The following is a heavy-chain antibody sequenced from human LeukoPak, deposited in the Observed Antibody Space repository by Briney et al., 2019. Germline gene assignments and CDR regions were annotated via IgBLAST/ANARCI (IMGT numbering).Heavy chain of an antibody. CDR3: ARGLRFLEWFWFDP. Sequence: ASVKVSCKASGYTFTGYYMHWVRQAPGQGLEWMGWINPNSGGTNYAQKFQGRVTMTRDMSISTAYMELSRLRSDDTAVYYCARGLRFLEWFWFDPWGQGTLVTVSS. D-gene: IGHD3-3*01. CDR2: INPNSGGT. V-gene: IGHV1-2*02. CDR1: GYTFTGYY. J-gene: IGHJ5*02.